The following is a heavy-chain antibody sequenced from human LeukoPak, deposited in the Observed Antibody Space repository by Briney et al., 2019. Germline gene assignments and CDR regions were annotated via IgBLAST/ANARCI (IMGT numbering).Heavy chain of an antibody. Sequence: SETLSLTCTVSGGSISSSNYYWGWIRQPPGKGLEWIGSIYYSGSTYYTPSLKSRVTISVDTSKNQFSLKLSSVTAADTAVYYCARQSNWIDWFDPWGQGTLVTVSS. CDR1: GGSISSSNYY. J-gene: IGHJ5*02. D-gene: IGHD1-20*01. V-gene: IGHV4-39*01. CDR3: ARQSNWIDWFDP. CDR2: IYYSGST.